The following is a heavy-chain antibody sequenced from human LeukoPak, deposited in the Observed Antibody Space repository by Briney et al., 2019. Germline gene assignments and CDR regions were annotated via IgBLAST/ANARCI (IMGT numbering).Heavy chain of an antibody. CDR3: AKDQGTAIFGVIIPDWYFDL. CDR2: ISSSSNTK. D-gene: IGHD3-3*01. J-gene: IGHJ2*01. V-gene: IGHV3-48*02. Sequence: GGSLRLSCAASGFTFGTYSMNWVRQAPGKGLEWVSYISSSSNTKYYADSVKGRFTISRDNAKNSLYLQMNSLRDEDTAVYYCAKDQGTAIFGVIIPDWYFDLWGRGTLVTVSS. CDR1: GFTFGTYS.